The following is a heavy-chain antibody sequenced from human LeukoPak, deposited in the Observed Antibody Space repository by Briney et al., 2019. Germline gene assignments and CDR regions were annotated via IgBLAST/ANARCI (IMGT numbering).Heavy chain of an antibody. D-gene: IGHD6-13*01. Sequence: SETLSLTCSVSGGSISSSSYYWGWIRQPPGKGLEWIGSIYYSGSTYYNPSLKSRVTISVDTSKNQFSLRLSSVTAADTAVYYCARQHIAVAGQADDYWGQGTLVTVSS. J-gene: IGHJ4*02. CDR3: ARQHIAVAGQADDY. V-gene: IGHV4-39*01. CDR1: GGSISSSSYY. CDR2: IYYSGST.